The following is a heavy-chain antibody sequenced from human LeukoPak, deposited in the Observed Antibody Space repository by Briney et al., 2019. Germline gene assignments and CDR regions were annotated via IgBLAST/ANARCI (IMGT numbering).Heavy chain of an antibody. CDR2: IRFDGTSE. D-gene: IGHD1-26*01. CDR3: ARDKIVGATLLDY. V-gene: IGHV3-30*02. J-gene: IGHJ4*02. Sequence: GGSLRLSCAASGFTFSNFGMHWVRQAPGKGLEWVAFIRFDGTSEFYADSVKARFTISRDNTQNSLYLQMNSLRAEDTAVYYCARDKIVGATLLDYWGQGALVIVSS. CDR1: GFTFSNFG.